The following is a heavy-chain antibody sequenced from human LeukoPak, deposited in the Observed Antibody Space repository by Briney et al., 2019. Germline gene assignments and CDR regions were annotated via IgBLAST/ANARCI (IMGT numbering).Heavy chain of an antibody. D-gene: IGHD4-23*01. V-gene: IGHV4-4*02. Sequence: PSETLSLTCAVSGGSISSSNWWSWVRQPPGKGLEWIGEIYHSGSTNYNPSLKSRVTIFVVTSKNQLSLQLNSVTAADTAVYYCVRHDGRSGGTMGALDSWGQGSLVTVSS. CDR2: IYHSGST. J-gene: IGHJ4*02. CDR1: GGSISSSNW. CDR3: VRHDGRSGGTMGALDS.